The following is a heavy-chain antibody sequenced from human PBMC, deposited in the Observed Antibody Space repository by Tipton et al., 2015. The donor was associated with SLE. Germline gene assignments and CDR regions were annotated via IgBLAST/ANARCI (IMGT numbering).Heavy chain of an antibody. D-gene: IGHD3-10*01. CDR3: ARDDVLLWFRGMDV. Sequence: TLSLTCAVYGGSFSGYYWSWIRQPPGKGLEWIGEINHSGSTNYNPSLKGRVTISVGTSKNQFSLKLSSATATDTAVYYCARDDVLLWFRGMDVWGQGTTVTVSS. V-gene: IGHV4-34*01. J-gene: IGHJ6*02. CDR2: INHSGST. CDR1: GGSFSGYY.